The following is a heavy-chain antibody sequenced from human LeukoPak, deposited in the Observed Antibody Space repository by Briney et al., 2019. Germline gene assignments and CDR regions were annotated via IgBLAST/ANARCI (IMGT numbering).Heavy chain of an antibody. D-gene: IGHD2-2*01. CDR3: AKDVDASPAGDALDN. CDR1: GITFDDYA. CDR2: ISWNSGTI. Sequence: GGSLRLSCIVSGITFDDYAMHWVRQVPRKGLEWVSVISWNSGTIDYADSVKGRFTISRDNTKNSVILQMNSLRPDDTALYYCAKDVDASPAGDALDNWGQGIMVIVSS. J-gene: IGHJ3*02. V-gene: IGHV3-9*01.